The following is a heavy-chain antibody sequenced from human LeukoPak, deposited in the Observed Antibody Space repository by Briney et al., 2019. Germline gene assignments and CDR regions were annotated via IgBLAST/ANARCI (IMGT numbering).Heavy chain of an antibody. CDR2: IKTIADGGTR. D-gene: IGHD3-10*01. J-gene: IGHJ4*02. CDR3: TSHYGSGGF. CDR1: GFNFNDAW. Sequence: GGSLRLSCAVSGFNFNDAWMNWVRQAPGRGLEWVGRIKTIADGGTRDYAAPVIGRFIISRDDSRNTLYLQLNNLKTEDSAVYYCTSHYGSGGFWGQGTLVTVSS. V-gene: IGHV3-15*07.